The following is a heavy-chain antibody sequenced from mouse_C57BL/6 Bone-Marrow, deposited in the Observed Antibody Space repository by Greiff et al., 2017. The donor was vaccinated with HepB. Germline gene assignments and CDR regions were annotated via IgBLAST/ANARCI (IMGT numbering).Heavy chain of an antibody. V-gene: IGHV1-81*01. CDR2: IYPRSGNT. CDR3: AGDKITADY. D-gene: IGHD1-1*01. J-gene: IGHJ2*01. Sequence: VKLMESGAELARPGASVKLSCKASGYTFTSYGISWVKQRTGQGLEWIGEIYPRSGNTYYNEKFKGKATLTADKSSSTAYMELRSLTSEDSAVYFSAGDKITADYWGQGTTLTVSS. CDR1: GYTFTSYG.